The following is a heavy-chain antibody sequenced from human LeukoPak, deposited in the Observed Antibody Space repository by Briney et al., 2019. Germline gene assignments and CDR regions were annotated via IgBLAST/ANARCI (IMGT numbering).Heavy chain of an antibody. CDR3: ARDLRALGGYSVQIFDP. V-gene: IGHV4-4*07. D-gene: IGHD3-22*01. J-gene: IGHJ5*02. Sequence: PSETLSLTCTVSGGTISSYNWSWIRQSAGKGLEWIGRIYTSGSTNYNPSFKSRVTMSVDRSKNQFSLKLSSVTAADTAVYYCARDLRALGGYSVQIFDPWGQGTLVTVSS. CDR1: GGTISSYN. CDR2: IYTSGST.